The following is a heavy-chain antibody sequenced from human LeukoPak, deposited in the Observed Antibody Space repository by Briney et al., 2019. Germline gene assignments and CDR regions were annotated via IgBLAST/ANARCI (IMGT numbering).Heavy chain of an antibody. D-gene: IGHD2-8*01. V-gene: IGHV3-21*01. J-gene: IGHJ4*02. Sequence: GGSLRLSCAASGFTFSSYSMNWVRQAPGKGLKWVSSISSSSSYIYYADSVKGRFTISRDNAKNSLYLQMNSLRAEDTAVYYCARALIGYYFDYWGQGTLVTVSS. CDR3: ARALIGYYFDY. CDR2: ISSSSSYI. CDR1: GFTFSSYS.